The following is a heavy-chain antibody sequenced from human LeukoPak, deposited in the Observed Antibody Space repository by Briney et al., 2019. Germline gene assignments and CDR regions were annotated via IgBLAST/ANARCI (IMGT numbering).Heavy chain of an antibody. D-gene: IGHD2-2*02. CDR1: GGSISSGSYY. Sequence: SETLSLTCTVSGGSISSGSYYWSWIRQHPGKGLEWIGYIYYSGSTYYNPSLKSRVTISVDTSKNQFSLKLSSVTAADTAVYYCAMTVVPAAIGYWGQGTLVTVSS. J-gene: IGHJ4*02. CDR3: AMTVVPAAIGY. CDR2: IYYSGST. V-gene: IGHV4-31*03.